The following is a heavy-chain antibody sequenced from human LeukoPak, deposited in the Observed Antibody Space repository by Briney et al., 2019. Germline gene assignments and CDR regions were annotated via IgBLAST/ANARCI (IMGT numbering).Heavy chain of an antibody. CDR3: AKDRRSDFWSGYYHYYYYGMDV. Sequence: GRSLRLSCAASGFTFSSYGMHWVRQAPGKGLEWVAVIWYDGSNKYYADSVKGRFTISRDNSKNTLYLQMNSLRAEDTAVYYCAKDRRSDFWSGYYHYYYYGMDVWGQGTTVTVSS. CDR2: IWYDGSNK. V-gene: IGHV3-33*06. D-gene: IGHD3-3*01. CDR1: GFTFSSYG. J-gene: IGHJ6*02.